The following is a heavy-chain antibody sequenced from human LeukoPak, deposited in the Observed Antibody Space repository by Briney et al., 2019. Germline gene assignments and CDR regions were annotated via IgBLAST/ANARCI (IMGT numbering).Heavy chain of an antibody. V-gene: IGHV3-48*02. Sequence: GGSLRLSCAVSGFTFTSYSMNWFRQAPGKGLEWVSYISSSSSNIYYADSVKGRFTISRDNAKNSTYLQMNSLRDEDTAVYYCARESYWGSSAKGFDYWGQGTLVTVSS. CDR2: ISSSSSNI. J-gene: IGHJ4*02. D-gene: IGHD7-27*01. CDR1: GFTFTSYS. CDR3: ARESYWGSSAKGFDY.